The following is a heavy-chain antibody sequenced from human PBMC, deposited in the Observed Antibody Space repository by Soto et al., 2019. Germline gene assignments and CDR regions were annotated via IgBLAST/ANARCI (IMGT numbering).Heavy chain of an antibody. CDR3: AGVPYYYDSSGYSLDY. CDR1: GFTFSSYA. CDR2: ISYDGSNK. D-gene: IGHD3-22*01. J-gene: IGHJ4*02. Sequence: PGGSLRLSCAASGFTFSSYAMHWVRQAPGKGLEWVAVISYDGSNKYYADSVKGRFTISRDNSKNTLYLQMNSLRAEDTAVYYCAGVPYYYDSSGYSLDYWGQGTLVTVSS. V-gene: IGHV3-30-3*01.